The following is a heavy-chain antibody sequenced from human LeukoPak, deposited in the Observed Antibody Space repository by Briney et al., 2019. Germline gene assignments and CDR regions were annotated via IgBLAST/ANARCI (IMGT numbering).Heavy chain of an antibody. CDR3: ARETSGYCDGGTCYSFHYFDH. Sequence: PGGSLRLSCAASGFTFSNYNMNWVRQAPGKGLEWVSHISDSYGPTYPSDSVKGRFTISRDNSKNMLYLQMNILRAEDTAIYYCARETSGYCDGGTCYSFHYFDHWGQGVLVTVSS. CDR1: GFTFSNYN. V-gene: IGHV3-23*01. J-gene: IGHJ4*02. D-gene: IGHD2-15*01. CDR2: ISDSYGPT.